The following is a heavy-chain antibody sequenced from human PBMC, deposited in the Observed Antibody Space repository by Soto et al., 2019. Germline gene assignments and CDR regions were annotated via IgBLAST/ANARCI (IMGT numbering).Heavy chain of an antibody. J-gene: IGHJ6*02. D-gene: IGHD5-18*01. CDR1: GFTFSSYG. CDR2: ISYDGSNK. Sequence: PGGSLRLSCAASGFTFSSYGMHWVRQAPGKGLEWVAVISYDGSNKYYADSVKGRFTISRDNSKNTLYLQMNSLRAEDTAVYYCAKKLRGYSPGYYYYGMDVWGQGTTVTVSS. V-gene: IGHV3-30*18. CDR3: AKKLRGYSPGYYYYGMDV.